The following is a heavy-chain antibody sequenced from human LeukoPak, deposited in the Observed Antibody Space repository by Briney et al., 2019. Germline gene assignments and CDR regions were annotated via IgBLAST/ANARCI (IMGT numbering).Heavy chain of an antibody. CDR1: GFTFSSYW. Sequence: GGSLRLSCAASGFTFSSYWMHWVRQTPGRGLVWVARINTDGTIIDYADSVQGRFTISRDNAENTLYLQMNSLRAEDTAVYYCARGTAGYHSSYFDYWGQGTLVTVSS. CDR2: INTDGTII. V-gene: IGHV3-74*01. J-gene: IGHJ4*02. D-gene: IGHD3-16*02. CDR3: ARGTAGYHSSYFDY.